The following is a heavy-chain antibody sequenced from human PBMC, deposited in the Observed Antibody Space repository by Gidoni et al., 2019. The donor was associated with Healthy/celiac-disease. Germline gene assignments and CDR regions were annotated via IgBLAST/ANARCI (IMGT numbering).Heavy chain of an antibody. CDR3: ANSGYSSGWYGGDY. J-gene: IGHJ4*02. CDR2: ISYDGSNN. D-gene: IGHD6-19*01. V-gene: IGHV3-30*18. Sequence: QVQQVESGGGAVKPGRSLRLSCAAHGSTLSSYGMHWVRQAPGKGLEWVAVISYDGSNNYYADSVKGRFTISRDNSTNTLYLQMNSLRAEDTAVYYCANSGYSSGWYGGDYWGQGTLVTVSS. CDR1: GSTLSSYG.